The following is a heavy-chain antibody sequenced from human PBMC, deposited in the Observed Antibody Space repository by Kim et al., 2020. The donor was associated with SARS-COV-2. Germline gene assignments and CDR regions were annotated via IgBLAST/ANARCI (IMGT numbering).Heavy chain of an antibody. CDR3: ARDRGVTDFYYYYGMDV. J-gene: IGHJ6*02. V-gene: IGHV4-61*01. CDR2: IYYSGST. Sequence: SETLSLTCTVSGGSVSSGSYYWSWIRQPPGKGLEWIGYIYYSGSTNYNPSLKSRVTISVDTSKNQFSLKLSSVTAADTAVYYCARDRGVTDFYYYYGMDVWGQGTTVTVYS. CDR1: GGSVSSGSYY. D-gene: IGHD3-10*01.